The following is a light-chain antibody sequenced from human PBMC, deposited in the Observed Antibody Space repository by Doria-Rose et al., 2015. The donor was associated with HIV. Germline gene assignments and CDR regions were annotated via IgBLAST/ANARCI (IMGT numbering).Light chain of an antibody. CDR3: HQYGTSWT. Sequence: TQSPGTLSLSPGERATLSCRASQSFSSTYLAWYQQKPGQAPSRLIYDGPTRATGIPDRFSASGSGTDFTLTINSLEPEDFALYYCHQYGTSWTFGQGTKVEI. J-gene: IGKJ1*01. CDR2: DGP. V-gene: IGKV3-20*01. CDR1: QSFSSTY.